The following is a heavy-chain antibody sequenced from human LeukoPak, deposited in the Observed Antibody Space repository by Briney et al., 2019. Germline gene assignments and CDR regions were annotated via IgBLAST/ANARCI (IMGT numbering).Heavy chain of an antibody. J-gene: IGHJ4*02. Sequence: SVKVSCKASGGTFSSYGISWVRQAPGQGLEWMGGIIPIFGTANYAQKFQGRVTITADESTSTAYMELSSLRSEDTAVYYCATQKIAAAGTFWDYWGQGTLVTVSS. V-gene: IGHV1-69*13. CDR3: ATQKIAAAGTFWDY. CDR1: GGTFSSYG. CDR2: IIPIFGTA. D-gene: IGHD6-13*01.